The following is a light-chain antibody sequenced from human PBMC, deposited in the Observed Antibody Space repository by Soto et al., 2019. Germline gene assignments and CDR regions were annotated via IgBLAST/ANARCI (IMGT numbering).Light chain of an antibody. J-gene: IGLJ1*01. CDR1: SSDVGGYKY. CDR2: EVN. CDR3: SSSAGSNNLYV. Sequence: QSVLTQPPSASGSPGQSVTISCTGTSSDVGGYKYVSWYRQRPGKAPKLMIYEVNKRPSGVPDRFSGSKSGNTASLTVSGLQAEDEADYYCSSSAGSNNLYVFGTGTKVTVL. V-gene: IGLV2-8*01.